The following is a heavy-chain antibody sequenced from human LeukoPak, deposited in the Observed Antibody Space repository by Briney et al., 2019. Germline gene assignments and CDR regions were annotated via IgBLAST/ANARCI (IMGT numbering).Heavy chain of an antibody. CDR2: MNPDSGDT. CDR1: AYTFTAYF. D-gene: IGHD4-17*01. CDR3: ARGYGDYYFDN. V-gene: IGHV1-2*02. J-gene: IGHJ4*02. Sequence: ASAKVSCKASAYTFTAYFIHWVRQAPGQGLEWLGWMNPDSGDTEFAQKFQGRVTMTRDTSINTAYMEMSRLRSEDTAVYYCARGYGDYYFDNWGQGTLVTVSP.